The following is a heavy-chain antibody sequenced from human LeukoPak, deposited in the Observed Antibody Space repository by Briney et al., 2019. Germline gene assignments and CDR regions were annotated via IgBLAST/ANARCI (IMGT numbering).Heavy chain of an antibody. D-gene: IGHD6-13*01. CDR2: TSGRGANT. CDR1: RFTFSSYA. J-gene: IGHJ6*03. Sequence: GGSLTLSCAPSRFTFSSYAMSWVRQAPGKVLEWVSATSGRGANTYYADSETGRFPLARHNSKHTLYRQMDSLRAEDTAVYYCARGGSGYLRYYYMYVCGERATVTASP. CDR3: ARGGSGYLRYYYMYV. V-gene: IGHV3-23*01.